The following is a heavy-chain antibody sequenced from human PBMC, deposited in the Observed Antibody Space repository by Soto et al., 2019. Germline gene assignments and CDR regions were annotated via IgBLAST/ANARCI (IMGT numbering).Heavy chain of an antibody. CDR2: IIPIFGTA. V-gene: IGHV1-69*01. D-gene: IGHD3-22*01. CDR3: ARDRGPYYYDSSGYYDYYYYYGMDV. CDR1: GGTFSSYA. Sequence: QVQLVQSGAEVKKPGSSVKVSCKASGGTFSSYAISWVRQAPGQGLEWMGGIIPIFGTANYAQKFQGRVTITADESTSTAYMELSSLRSEDTAVYYCARDRGPYYYDSSGYYDYYYYYGMDVWGQGTTVTVSS. J-gene: IGHJ6*02.